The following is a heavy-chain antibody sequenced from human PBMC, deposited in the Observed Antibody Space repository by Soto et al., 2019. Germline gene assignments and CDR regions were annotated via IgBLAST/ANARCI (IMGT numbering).Heavy chain of an antibody. CDR3: ASKAGTWALDY. D-gene: IGHD6-13*01. Sequence: EVQLVESGGGLVKPGGSLRLSCAASGFTFSSYSMNWVRQAPGKGLEWVSSISSSSSYIYYADSVKGRFTISRDNAMNSLYLQMNSLRAEDTAVYYCASKAGTWALDYWGQGTLVTVSS. CDR2: ISSSSSYI. V-gene: IGHV3-21*01. CDR1: GFTFSSYS. J-gene: IGHJ4*02.